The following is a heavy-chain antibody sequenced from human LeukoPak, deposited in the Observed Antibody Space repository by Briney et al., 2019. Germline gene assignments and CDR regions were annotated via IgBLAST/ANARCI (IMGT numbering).Heavy chain of an antibody. CDR1: GFTFSSHA. CDR3: AKGDYNSGWPT. V-gene: IGHV3-23*01. Sequence: GGSLRLSCAASGFTFSSHAMNWVRQAPGKGLEWVSYITGSGDRTYYADSVKGRFTISRDNSKTTLYLQMNSLRAEDTAVYYCAKGDYNSGWPTWGQGTLVPVS. D-gene: IGHD6-19*01. CDR2: ITGSGDRT. J-gene: IGHJ5*02.